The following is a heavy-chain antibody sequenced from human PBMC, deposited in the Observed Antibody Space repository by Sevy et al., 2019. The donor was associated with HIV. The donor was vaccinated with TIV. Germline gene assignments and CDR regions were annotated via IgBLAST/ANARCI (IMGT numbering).Heavy chain of an antibody. CDR3: ARAHIRCSGDDCSPGWFDP. D-gene: IGHD2-21*02. CDR2: INIDGSEK. CDR1: GFPFSNYW. V-gene: IGHV3-7*01. J-gene: IGHJ5*02. Sequence: GGSLRLSCAASGFPFSNYWMSWVRQAPGKGLEWVANINIDGSEKNYVEYVKGRSIISRDNAKNSLYLQMNSLTVEDTAIYYCARAHIRCSGDDCSPGWFDPWGPGTLVTVSS.